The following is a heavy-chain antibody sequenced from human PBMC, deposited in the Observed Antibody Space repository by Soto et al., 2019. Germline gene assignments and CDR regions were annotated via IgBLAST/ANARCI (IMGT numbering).Heavy chain of an antibody. Sequence: EVQLLESGGDLVRPGGSLRLSCAASGFTFSTYAMSWVRQAPGKGLEWGSAISGSGGTTYDGDSAKGRFTISRDNSKNTLYLQMNSLRAEDTAVYYCAKGGADSGLNWFDPWGQGTLVTVSS. J-gene: IGHJ5*02. V-gene: IGHV3-23*01. CDR1: GFTFSTYA. D-gene: IGHD6-19*01. CDR2: ISGSGGTT. CDR3: AKGGADSGLNWFDP.